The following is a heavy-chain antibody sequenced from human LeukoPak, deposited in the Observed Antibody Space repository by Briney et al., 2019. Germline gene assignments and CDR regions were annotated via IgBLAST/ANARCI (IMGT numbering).Heavy chain of an antibody. CDR3: ARGDSGGWYAAMDV. V-gene: IGHV3-33*01. Sequence: GGSLRLSCAASGFTFSTCAMHWVRQAPGKGLEWVSMIWYDGSNKHYADSVKGRFTTSRDNSKNTVYLQMDSLRAEDTAVYYCARGDSGGWYAAMDVWGQGTTVSVSS. CDR1: GFTFSTCA. J-gene: IGHJ6*02. D-gene: IGHD6-19*01. CDR2: IWYDGSNK.